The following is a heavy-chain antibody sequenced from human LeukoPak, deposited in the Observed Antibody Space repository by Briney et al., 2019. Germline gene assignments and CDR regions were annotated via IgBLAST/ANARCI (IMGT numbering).Heavy chain of an antibody. Sequence: GGSLRLSCAASGFTFSSYGMHWVRQAPGKGLEWVAVISYDGSNKYYADSVKGRFTISRDNSKNTLYLQMNSLRAEDTAVYYCARVVDTAMGKPYGMDVWGQGTTVTVSS. CDR1: GFTFSSYG. J-gene: IGHJ6*02. V-gene: IGHV3-30*19. CDR2: ISYDGSNK. CDR3: ARVVDTAMGKPYGMDV. D-gene: IGHD5-18*01.